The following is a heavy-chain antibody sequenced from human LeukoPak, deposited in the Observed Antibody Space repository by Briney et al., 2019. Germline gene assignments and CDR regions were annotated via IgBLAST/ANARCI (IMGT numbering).Heavy chain of an antibody. J-gene: IGHJ3*02. CDR1: GFTFNSYS. D-gene: IGHD6-19*01. Sequence: GGSLRLSCAASGFTFNSYSMNWVRQAPGKGLEWVSYIDSSSRAIYYAGSVKGRFSVSRDNAKNSLYLQMNSLRTEDTAVYYCTREHRWLVLDAFDIWGQGTMVTVSS. CDR3: TREHRWLVLDAFDI. V-gene: IGHV3-48*01. CDR2: IDSSSRAI.